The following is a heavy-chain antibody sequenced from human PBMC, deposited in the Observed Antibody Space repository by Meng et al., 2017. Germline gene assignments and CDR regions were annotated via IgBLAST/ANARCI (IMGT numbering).Heavy chain of an antibody. Sequence: QLVRSGGVLVQSGGSLRLSCTASGFTFRNYWMHWVRQAPGKGLVWVSRIKPDGTMTVYADAVKGRFTISRDNAKNTLYLQMNSLRSDDTAVYYCARSDWFDPWGQGTLVTVSS. CDR1: GFTFRNYW. V-gene: IGHV3-74*01. CDR2: IKPDGTMT. J-gene: IGHJ5*02. CDR3: ARSDWFDP.